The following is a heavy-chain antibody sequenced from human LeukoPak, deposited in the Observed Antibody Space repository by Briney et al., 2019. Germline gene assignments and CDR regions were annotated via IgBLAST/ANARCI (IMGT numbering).Heavy chain of an antibody. CDR1: GYTFTSYG. J-gene: IGHJ4*02. V-gene: IGHV1-18*01. D-gene: IGHD3-10*01. Sequence: GASVKVSCKASGYTFTSYGISWVRQAPGQGLEWMGWISAYNGNTNYAQKLQGRVTMTTDTSTSTAYMELRSLRSDDTAVYYCARLVSSGYGSGSYYNGYDGVDYWGQGTLVTVSS. CDR2: ISAYNGNT. CDR3: ARLVSSGYGSGSYYNGYDGVDY.